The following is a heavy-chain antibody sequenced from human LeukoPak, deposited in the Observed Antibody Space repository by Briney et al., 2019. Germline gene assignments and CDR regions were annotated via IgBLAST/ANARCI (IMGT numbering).Heavy chain of an antibody. V-gene: IGHV6-1*01. D-gene: IGHD5-24*01. CDR2: TYYRSRWFD. CDR3: ARVKDGYFGY. CDR1: GDSVSNNNAA. J-gene: IGHJ4*02. Sequence: SQTLSLTCAISGDSVSNNNAAWNWFRQSPSRGLEWLGRTYYRSRWFDDYAVSVKGRITIKPDTSKNQFSLQLNSVTPDDTAMYYCARVKDGYFGYWGQGTLVTISP.